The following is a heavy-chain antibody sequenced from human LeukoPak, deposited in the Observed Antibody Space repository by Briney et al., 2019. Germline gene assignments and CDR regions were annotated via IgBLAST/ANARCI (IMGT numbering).Heavy chain of an antibody. Sequence: SETLSLTCTVSGGSISSYYWSWIRQPPEKGLEWIGCIYYSGSTNYNPSLKSRVTISVDTSKNQFSLKLSSVTATDTAVYYCARDYRYCSSTSCYGGNWFDPWGQGTLVTVSS. CDR2: IYYSGST. V-gene: IGHV4-59*01. CDR1: GGSISSYY. J-gene: IGHJ5*02. D-gene: IGHD2-2*01. CDR3: ARDYRYCSSTSCYGGNWFDP.